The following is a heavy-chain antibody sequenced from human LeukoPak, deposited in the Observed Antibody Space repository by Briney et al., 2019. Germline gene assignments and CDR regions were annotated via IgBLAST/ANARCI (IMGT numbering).Heavy chain of an antibody. V-gene: IGHV1-2*02. J-gene: IGHJ4*02. CDR2: IHPASANT. CDR1: GYTFTEHF. Sequence: GASVKVSCEASGYTFTEHFIHGVRQAPGRGLQYMGWIHPASANTVYAQMFHGRVTLTRDTPATTTYMELSGLRSDDTAVYYCARDLRPANLWGQGTLVTVSS. CDR3: ARDLRPANL. D-gene: IGHD1-7*01.